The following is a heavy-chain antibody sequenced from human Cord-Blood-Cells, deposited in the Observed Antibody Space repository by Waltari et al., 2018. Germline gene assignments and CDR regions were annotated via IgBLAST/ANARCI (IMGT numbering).Heavy chain of an antibody. CDR2: INHSGRT. CDR1: GGSFSGYY. CDR3: ARGHSSSWYAY. J-gene: IGHJ4*02. D-gene: IGHD6-13*01. V-gene: IGHV4-34*01. Sequence: QVQLQQWGAGLLKPSETLSLTCAVYGGSFSGYYWSWIRQPPGKGLEWIGEINHSGRTSHTPSLKSRVTIAVDTSKNQFSLKLSSVTAADTAVYYCARGHSSSWYAYWGQGTLVTVSS.